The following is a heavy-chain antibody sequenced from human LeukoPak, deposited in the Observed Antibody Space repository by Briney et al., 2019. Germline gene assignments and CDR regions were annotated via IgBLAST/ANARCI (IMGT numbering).Heavy chain of an antibody. D-gene: IGHD6-19*01. J-gene: IGHJ4*02. CDR1: GFSVGNNY. Sequence: GGSLRLSCTASGFSVGNNYMSWIRQSPGRGLEWVSVIYAGGGTFYSDSVKGRFTVSRDDSRNTVHLQMNSLRADDTAVYYCATEGGGFSSAWYMWDNWGQGTLVTVSS. CDR2: IYAGGGT. V-gene: IGHV3-66*01. CDR3: ATEGGGFSSAWYMWDN.